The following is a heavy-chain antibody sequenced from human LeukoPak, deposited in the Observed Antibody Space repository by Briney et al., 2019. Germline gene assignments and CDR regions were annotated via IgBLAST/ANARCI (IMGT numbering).Heavy chain of an antibody. CDR2: VNDSGST. D-gene: IGHD5-12*01. CDR3: ARTSVARTKNFDY. V-gene: IGHV4-34*01. CDR1: GGSFSGYY. J-gene: IGHJ4*02. Sequence: SETLSLTCAVYGGSFSGYYWSWIRQPPGKGLEWIGEVNDSGSTNHNPSLKSRVTTSVDTSKNQFSLKLNSVTAADTAVYYCARTSVARTKNFDYWGQGILVTVSS.